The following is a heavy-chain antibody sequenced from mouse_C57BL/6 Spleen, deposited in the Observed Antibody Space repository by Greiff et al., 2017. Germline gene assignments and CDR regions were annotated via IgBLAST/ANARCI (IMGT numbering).Heavy chain of an antibody. J-gene: IGHJ3*01. CDR1: GYTFTEYT. V-gene: IGHV1-62-2*01. Sequence: VKLMESGAELVKPGASVKLSCKASGYTFTEYTIHWVKQRPGQGLEWIGWFYPGSGSIKYNEKFKDKATLTADKSSSTVYMELSRLTSEDSAVYFCARHEDTAQSPGFAYWGQGTLVTVSA. CDR3: ARHEDTAQSPGFAY. D-gene: IGHD3-2*02. CDR2: FYPGSGSI.